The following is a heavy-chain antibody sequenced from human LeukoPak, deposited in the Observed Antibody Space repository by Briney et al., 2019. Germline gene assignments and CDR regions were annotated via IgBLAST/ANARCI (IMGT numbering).Heavy chain of an antibody. D-gene: IGHD5-12*01. CDR1: GLTVSSNY. CDR2: IYSGSST. Sequence: PGGSLRLSCAASGLTVSSNYMSWVRQAPGKGLEWVSLIYSGSSTYYADSVKGRFTISRDKSKNTLYLQMSSLSVEDTAVYYCAMGAIVATIDYWGQGTLVTVSS. V-gene: IGHV3-66*01. CDR3: AMGAIVATIDY. J-gene: IGHJ4*02.